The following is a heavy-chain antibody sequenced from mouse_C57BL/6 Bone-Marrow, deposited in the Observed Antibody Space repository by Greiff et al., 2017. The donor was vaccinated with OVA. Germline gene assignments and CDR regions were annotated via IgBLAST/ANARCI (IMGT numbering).Heavy chain of an antibody. J-gene: IGHJ2*01. Sequence: VQLKESGAELVRPGASVKLSCTASGFNFNDYYMHWVKERPEQGLEWIGWIDPENGDTDYASKFPGQATITADTSSKTVYLHLSSLTSEDTAVYYCATYRYWGQGTTLTVSS. CDR1: GFNFNDYY. CDR2: IDPENGDT. V-gene: IGHV14-4*01. CDR3: ATYRY.